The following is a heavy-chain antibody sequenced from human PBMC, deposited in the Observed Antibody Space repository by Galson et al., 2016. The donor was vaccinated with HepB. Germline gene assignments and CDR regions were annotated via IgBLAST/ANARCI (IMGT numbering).Heavy chain of an antibody. CDR2: IYYSGST. Sequence: SETLSLTCTVSGGSISSSSYYWGWIRQPPGKGLEWIGSIYYSGSTYYNPSLQSRVTISVDTSKNQFSLKMSSVTAADTAVYYCARSNGGNSGADYWGQGAHVTVSS. J-gene: IGHJ4*02. V-gene: IGHV4-39*01. CDR1: GGSISSSSYY. CDR3: ARSNGGNSGADY. D-gene: IGHD4-23*01.